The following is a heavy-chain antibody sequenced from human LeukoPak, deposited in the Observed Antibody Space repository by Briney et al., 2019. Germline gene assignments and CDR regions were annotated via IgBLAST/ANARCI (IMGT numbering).Heavy chain of an antibody. CDR1: GFTFSTYT. Sequence: PGGSLRLSCAASGFTFSTYTMNWVRQAPGKGLEWVSSISSSGSYIYYADSVKGRFTISRDNAKNSLYLQMNSLRAEDTAVYYCARETPVGASYFDYWGQGTLVTVSS. J-gene: IGHJ4*02. D-gene: IGHD1-26*01. CDR2: ISSSGSYI. CDR3: ARETPVGASYFDY. V-gene: IGHV3-21*01.